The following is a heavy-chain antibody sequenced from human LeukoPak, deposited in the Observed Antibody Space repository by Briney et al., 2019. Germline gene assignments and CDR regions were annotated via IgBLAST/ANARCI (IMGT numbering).Heavy chain of an antibody. CDR2: FYTSGST. J-gene: IGHJ4*02. D-gene: IGHD2-15*01. V-gene: IGHV4-4*09. CDR1: GGSISSYY. CDR3: ARQRGPLPQRYYFDY. Sequence: SETLSLTCTVSGGSISSYYWSWIRQPPGKGLEWIGYFYTSGSTNYNPSLKSRVTISVDTSKNQFSLKLSSVTAADTAVYYCARQRGPLPQRYYFDYWGQGTLVTVSS.